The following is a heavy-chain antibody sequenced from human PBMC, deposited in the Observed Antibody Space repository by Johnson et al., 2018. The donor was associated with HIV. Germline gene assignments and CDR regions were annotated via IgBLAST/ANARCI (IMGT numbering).Heavy chain of an antibody. CDR2: ISSSGSTI. D-gene: IGHD3-22*01. CDR1: GFTFTDYY. V-gene: IGHV3-11*04. CDR3: ARDRELISFIDYDSSGYPDYDALDI. Sequence: QVHLVESGGGLVKPGGSLRLSCAASGFTFTDYYMSWIRQAPGKGLEWVSYISSSGSTIYYADSVKGRFTISRDNAKNSLYLQMNSLRAEDTAVYYCARDRELISFIDYDSSGYPDYDALDIWGQGTMVTVSS. J-gene: IGHJ3*02.